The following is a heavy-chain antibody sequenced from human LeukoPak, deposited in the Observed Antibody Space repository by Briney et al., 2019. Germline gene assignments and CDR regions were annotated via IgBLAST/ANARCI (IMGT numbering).Heavy chain of an antibody. J-gene: IGHJ4*02. CDR1: GFTFSSYS. Sequence: GGSLRLSCAASGFTFSSYSMNWVRQAPGKGLEWVSSISSSSSYIYYADSVKGRFTISRDNAKNSLYLQMNSLRAEDTAVYYCAREGLIAAAPVGSFDYWGQGTLVTVSS. V-gene: IGHV3-21*01. CDR3: AREGLIAAAPVGSFDY. D-gene: IGHD6-13*01. CDR2: ISSSSSYI.